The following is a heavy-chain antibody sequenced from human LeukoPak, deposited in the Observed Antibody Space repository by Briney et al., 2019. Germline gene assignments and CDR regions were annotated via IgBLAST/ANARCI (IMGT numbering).Heavy chain of an antibody. V-gene: IGHV3-64*01. J-gene: IGHJ4*02. CDR2: MSSNGITT. CDR3: ARLSVAFDY. Sequence: PGGSLRLSCAASGFTLSNYAIHWVRQAPGRGLEYISAMSSNGITTFYANSVKGRFTISRDNSKNTVYLQMGSLRAEDMAVYYCARLSVAFDYWGQGTLVTVSS. CDR1: GFTLSNYA. D-gene: IGHD6-19*01.